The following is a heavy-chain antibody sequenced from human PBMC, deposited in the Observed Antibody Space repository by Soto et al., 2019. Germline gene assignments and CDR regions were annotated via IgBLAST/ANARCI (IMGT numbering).Heavy chain of an antibody. J-gene: IGHJ5*02. CDR1: GFTFSTYD. CDR3: AKDPGLIYGGNSYWFDP. D-gene: IGHD4-17*01. CDR2: ISGSGSST. V-gene: IGHV3-23*01. Sequence: GGSLRLSCAASGFTFSTYDMTWVRQTQGKGLEWVSAISGSGSSTYYADSVKSRFTISRDNSKNTLYLQMNSLRAEDTAVYYCAKDPGLIYGGNSYWFDPWGQGTLVTVSS.